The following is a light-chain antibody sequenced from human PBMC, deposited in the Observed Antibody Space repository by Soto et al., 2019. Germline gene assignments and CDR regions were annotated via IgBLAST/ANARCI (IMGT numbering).Light chain of an antibody. Sequence: DIQVTQSPPTLSASLGDRVRITCPSSQTISTWMAWYQQKPGKAPKLLVYDASTLQSGVASRFSGSGSGTEFTLIISGLQPDDSATYYCQQYTNTNNPWMFGQGTKVDIK. CDR3: QQYTNTNNPWM. CDR1: QTISTW. J-gene: IGKJ1*01. V-gene: IGKV1-5*01. CDR2: DAS.